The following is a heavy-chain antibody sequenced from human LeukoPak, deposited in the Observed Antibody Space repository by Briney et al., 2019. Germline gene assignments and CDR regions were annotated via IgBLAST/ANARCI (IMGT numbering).Heavy chain of an antibody. V-gene: IGHV5-51*01. CDR3: ARVPPYSFDWHVFDS. D-gene: IGHD3-9*01. CDR2: IYPVDSDT. J-gene: IGHJ4*02. CDR1: GYSFTSHW. Sequence: GESLQISCKGSGYSFTSHWIVWVRQMPGKGLEWMGIIYPVDSDTRYSPSFQGQVTISADKSVSTAYLQWSSLKASDTAIYFCARVPPYSFDWHVFDSWGQGTLVTVSS.